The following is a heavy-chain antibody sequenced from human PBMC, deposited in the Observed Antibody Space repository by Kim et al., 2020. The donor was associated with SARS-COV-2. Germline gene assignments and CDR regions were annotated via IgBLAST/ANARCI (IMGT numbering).Heavy chain of an antibody. V-gene: IGHV4-39*01. Sequence: SETLSLTCTVSGGSISSSSYYWGWIRQPPGKGLEWIGSIYYSGSTYYNPSLKSRVTISVDTSKNQFSLKLSSVTAADTAVYYCARRWYYYGSGSSLIPYFDYWGQGTLVTVSS. CDR1: GGSISSSSYY. J-gene: IGHJ4*02. CDR3: ARRWYYYGSGSSLIPYFDY. CDR2: IYYSGST. D-gene: IGHD3-10*01.